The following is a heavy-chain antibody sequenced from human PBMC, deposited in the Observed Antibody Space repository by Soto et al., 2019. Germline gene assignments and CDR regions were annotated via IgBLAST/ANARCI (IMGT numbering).Heavy chain of an antibody. CDR3: ARRFSSGWYADY. Sequence: QVQLVESGGGVVQPGRSLRLSCAASGFTFSGYGMHWVRQAPGKGLEWVAVIWYDGSNENYADTVKGRFTISRDNSKNTLYLQMNSLRDEVTAVYYCARRFSSGWYADYWGQGTLVTVSS. D-gene: IGHD6-19*01. CDR2: IWYDGSNE. CDR1: GFTFSGYG. V-gene: IGHV3-33*01. J-gene: IGHJ4*02.